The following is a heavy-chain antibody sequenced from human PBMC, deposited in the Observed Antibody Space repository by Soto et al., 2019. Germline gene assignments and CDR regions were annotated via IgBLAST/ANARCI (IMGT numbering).Heavy chain of an antibody. J-gene: IGHJ4*02. CDR2: IYWDDDK. CDR1: GFSLSTSGVG. Sequence: QITLKESGPTLVKPTQTLTLTCTFSGFSLSTSGVGVGWIRQPPGKALEWLALIYWDDDKRYSPSLKRRLTTPXXTXKXXVVLTMPNMNPVDTATYYCAHIRWAVPTREVYFDYWGQGTLVTVSS. CDR3: AHIRWAVPTREVYFDY. D-gene: IGHD4-17*01. V-gene: IGHV2-5*02.